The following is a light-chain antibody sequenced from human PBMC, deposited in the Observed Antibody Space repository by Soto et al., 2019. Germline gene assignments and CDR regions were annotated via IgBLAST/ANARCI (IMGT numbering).Light chain of an antibody. CDR2: DVS. J-gene: IGLJ1*01. Sequence: QSALTQPASVSGSPGQSITISCTGTSSDVGGYNYVSWYQQHPGKAPKLMIYDVSNRPSGVSNRLSGSKSGNPASLTISGLQTEDAVYYYCSSYTSSRTPYVFGTGTKMTVL. CDR1: SSDVGGYNY. CDR3: SSYTSSRTPYV. V-gene: IGLV2-14*01.